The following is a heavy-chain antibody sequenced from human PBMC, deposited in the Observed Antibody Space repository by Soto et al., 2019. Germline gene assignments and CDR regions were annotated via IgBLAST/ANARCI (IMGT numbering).Heavy chain of an antibody. Sequence: SETLSLTCTVSGGSISSYYWSWIRQPPGKGLEWIGYIYYSGSTNYNPSLKSRVTISVDTSKNQFSLKLSSVTAADTAVYYCARGGVLLWFGELFNFYYYGMDVWGQGTTVTVSS. V-gene: IGHV4-59*12. CDR2: IYYSGST. CDR1: GGSISSYY. D-gene: IGHD3-10*01. J-gene: IGHJ6*02. CDR3: ARGGVLLWFGELFNFYYYGMDV.